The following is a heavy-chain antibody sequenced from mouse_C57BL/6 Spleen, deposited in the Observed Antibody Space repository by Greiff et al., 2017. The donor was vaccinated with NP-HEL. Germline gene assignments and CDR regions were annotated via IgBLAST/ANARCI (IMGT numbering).Heavy chain of an antibody. CDR3: VRPYGNYEERYFDV. D-gene: IGHD2-1*01. V-gene: IGHV10-3*01. Sequence: DVKLVESGGGLVQPKGSLKLSCAASGFTFNTYAMHWVRQAPGKGLEWVARIRSKSSNYATYYADSVKDRFTISRDDSQSMLYLQMNNLNTEDTAMYYCVRPYGNYEERYFDVWGTGTTVTVSS. CDR1: GFTFNTYA. CDR2: IRSKSSNYAT. J-gene: IGHJ1*03.